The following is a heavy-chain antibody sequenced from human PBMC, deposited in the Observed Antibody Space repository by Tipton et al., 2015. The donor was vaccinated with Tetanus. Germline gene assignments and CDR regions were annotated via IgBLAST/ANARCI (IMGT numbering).Heavy chain of an antibody. CDR2: IYYSGST. CDR1: GDSISSSDYY. V-gene: IGHV4-39*01. Sequence: TLSLTCTVSGDSISSSDYYWGWIRQPPGEGLEWIGSIYYSGSTYYNPSLKSRVTISVDTSKNQFSLKLSPVTAADTAVYYCARHHPLLWFGELLSALDYWGQGTLATVSS. J-gene: IGHJ4*02. CDR3: ARHHPLLWFGELLSALDY. D-gene: IGHD3-10*01.